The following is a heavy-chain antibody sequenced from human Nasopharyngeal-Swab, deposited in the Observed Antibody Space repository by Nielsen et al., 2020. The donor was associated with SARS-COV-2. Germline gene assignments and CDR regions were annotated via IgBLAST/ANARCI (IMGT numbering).Heavy chain of an antibody. CDR3: AKDRDDYGDYWGSETFHLDH. CDR2: ISGSGGST. J-gene: IGHJ4*02. Sequence: WIRQPPGKGLEWVSAISGSGGSTYYADSVKGRFTISRDNSKNTLYLQMNSLRAEDTAIYYCAKDRDDYGDYWGSETFHLDHWGQGTLVTVSS. D-gene: IGHD4-17*01. V-gene: IGHV3-23*01.